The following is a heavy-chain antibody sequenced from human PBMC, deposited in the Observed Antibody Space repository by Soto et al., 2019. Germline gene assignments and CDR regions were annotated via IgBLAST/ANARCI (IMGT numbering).Heavy chain of an antibody. V-gene: IGHV3-23*01. CDR3: ARVASDYINSVDP. CDR2: IGGSGGNR. CDR1: GFTFNAYA. Sequence: EVQLLESGGGLVLPGGSLRLSCAASGFTFNAYAMTWVRQAPGKGLEWVSAIGGSGGNRYYAASVKGRFTISRDNSKDALDLKMNSLRAEDTAFYYCARVASDYINSVDPWGQGILVTVSS. D-gene: IGHD4-4*01. J-gene: IGHJ5*02.